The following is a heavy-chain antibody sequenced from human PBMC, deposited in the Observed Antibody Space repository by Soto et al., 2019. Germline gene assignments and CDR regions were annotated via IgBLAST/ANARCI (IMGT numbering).Heavy chain of an antibody. Sequence: SETLSLTCTVSGGSISSGGYYWSWIRQHPGKGLEWIGYIYYSGSTYYNPSLKSRVTISVDTSKNQFSLKLSSVTAADTAVYYCASEGITMARVSRAFDIWGQGTMVTVSS. CDR3: ASEGITMARVSRAFDI. CDR1: GGSISSGGYY. V-gene: IGHV4-31*03. D-gene: IGHD3-10*01. J-gene: IGHJ3*02. CDR2: IYYSGST.